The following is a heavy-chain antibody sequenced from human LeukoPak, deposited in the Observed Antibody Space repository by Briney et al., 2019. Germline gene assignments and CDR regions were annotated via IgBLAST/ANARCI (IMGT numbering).Heavy chain of an antibody. CDR2: IKEDGSEN. V-gene: IGHV3-7*01. D-gene: IGHD3-10*01. Sequence: GGSLRLSCAASGFTFSYYWMSWVRQAPGKGLEWVANIKEDGSENYSVDSVKGRFTISRDNAKNSLYLQMNSLRAEDTAVYYCARDIMVRGVIYDYWGQGTLVTVSS. CDR1: GFTFSYYW. J-gene: IGHJ4*02. CDR3: ARDIMVRGVIYDY.